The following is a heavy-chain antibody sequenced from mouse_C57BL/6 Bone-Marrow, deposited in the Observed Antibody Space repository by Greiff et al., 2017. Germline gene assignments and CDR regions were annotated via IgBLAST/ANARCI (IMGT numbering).Heavy chain of an antibody. CDR2: IDPNSGCT. V-gene: IGHV1-72*01. Sequence: VQLQQPGAELVKPGASVKLSCKASGYTFTSYWMHWAKQRPGRGLEWIGRIDPNSGCTKYNEKFKSKATLTVDKPSSTAYMQLSSLTSEDSAVYYCGRSWGNYRGAWFAYWGQGTLVTVSA. CDR1: GYTFTSYW. J-gene: IGHJ3*01. CDR3: GRSWGNYRGAWFAY. D-gene: IGHD2-1*01.